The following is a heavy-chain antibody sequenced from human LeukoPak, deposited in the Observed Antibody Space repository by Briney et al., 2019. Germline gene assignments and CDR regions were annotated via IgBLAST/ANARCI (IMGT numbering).Heavy chain of an antibody. CDR3: AREYSSSSGKNAFDV. J-gene: IGHJ3*01. CDR1: GGSISTYY. V-gene: IGHV4-4*07. D-gene: IGHD6-6*01. Sequence: PSETLSLTCTVSGGSISTYYWSLIRQPAGKGLEWIGRIYASGNTNYNPSLKSRVTMSLDTSKNQFSLRLTSVTAADTAVYYCAREYSSSSGKNAFDVRGQGTMVTVSS. CDR2: IYASGNT.